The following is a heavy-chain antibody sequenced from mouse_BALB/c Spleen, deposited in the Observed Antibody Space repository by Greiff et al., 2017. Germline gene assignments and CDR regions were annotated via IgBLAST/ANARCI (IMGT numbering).Heavy chain of an antibody. Sequence: VKLQESGAELARPGASVKLSCKASGYTFTDYYINWVKQRTGQGLEWIGEIYPGSGNTYYNEKFKGKATLTADKSSSTAYMQLSSLTSEDSAVYFCARPIYYDYGPYSMDYWGQGTSVTVSS. D-gene: IGHD2-4*01. CDR1: GYTFTDYY. V-gene: IGHV1-77*01. CDR3: ARPIYYDYGPYSMDY. CDR2: IYPGSGNT. J-gene: IGHJ4*01.